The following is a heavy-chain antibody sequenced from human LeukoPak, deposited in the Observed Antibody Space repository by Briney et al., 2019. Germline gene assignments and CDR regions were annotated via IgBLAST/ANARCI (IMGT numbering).Heavy chain of an antibody. CDR2: ISAYNGNT. V-gene: IGHV1-18*01. CDR3: ARGGEFYYDFWSGYYPYYFDY. Sequence: ASVKVSCKASGYTFTSYGISWVRQAPGQRLEWMGWISAYNGNTNYAQKLQGRVTMTTDTSTSTAYMELRSLRSDDTAVYYCARGGEFYYDFWSGYYPYYFDYWGQGTLVTVSS. J-gene: IGHJ4*02. D-gene: IGHD3-3*01. CDR1: GYTFTSYG.